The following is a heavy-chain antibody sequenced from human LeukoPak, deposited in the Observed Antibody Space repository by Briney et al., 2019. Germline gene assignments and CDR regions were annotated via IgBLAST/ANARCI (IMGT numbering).Heavy chain of an antibody. CDR2: ISGSGAST. CDR1: GFTFSNYA. Sequence: SGGSLRLSCAVSGFTFSNYAMSWVRQAPGKGLEWVSAISGSGASTFYGDSVKGRFTVSRDNAKNSLYLQMNSLRAEDTAVYYCARDLKDFWSAPKAFDIWGQGTMVTVSS. J-gene: IGHJ3*02. D-gene: IGHD3-3*01. CDR3: ARDLKDFWSAPKAFDI. V-gene: IGHV3-23*01.